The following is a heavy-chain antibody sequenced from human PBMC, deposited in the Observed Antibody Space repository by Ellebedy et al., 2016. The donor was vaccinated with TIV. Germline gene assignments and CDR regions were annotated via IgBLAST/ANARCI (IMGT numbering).Heavy chain of an antibody. CDR1: GGSLSTYY. Sequence: MPSETLSLTCSVSGGSLSTYYWTWIRQPPGKGLEWLGDVFYTGSTTYNPSLRSRSTISLDTARNQFSLKLTSVTAADTSFYYCARHGSTIVGETDVFDVWGQGTVVTVSS. CDR2: VFYTGST. CDR3: ARHGSTIVGETDVFDV. V-gene: IGHV4-59*08. D-gene: IGHD3-3*01. J-gene: IGHJ3*01.